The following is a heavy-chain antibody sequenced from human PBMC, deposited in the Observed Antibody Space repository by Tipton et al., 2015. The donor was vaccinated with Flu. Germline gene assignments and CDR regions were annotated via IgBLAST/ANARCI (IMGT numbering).Heavy chain of an antibody. J-gene: IGHJ5*02. CDR1: GDSIRSSNYY. CDR2: IYYSGST. V-gene: IGHV4-39*07. D-gene: IGHD4-11*01. Sequence: TLSLTCGVSGDSIRSSNYYWGWIRQPPGKGLEWIGCIYYSGSTYYNPSLQSRVTISIDTSKNQFSLNMRSVTAADMAVYYCARRDYSNYVSDPKSWFDPWGQGTLGAVSS. CDR3: ARRDYSNYVSDPKSWFDP.